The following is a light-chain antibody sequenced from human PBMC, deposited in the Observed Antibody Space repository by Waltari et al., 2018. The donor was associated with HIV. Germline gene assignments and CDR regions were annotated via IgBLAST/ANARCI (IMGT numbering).Light chain of an antibody. Sequence: DIQMTQSPSSLSASVGDRAPTACRASQIISRYLNWYQQKPGKTPNLLIYYTSNLQSGVPPRFSGSGSGTEFIFTISSLQPEDFATYYCQQSYTAPYIFGQGTKLEIK. CDR1: QIISRY. J-gene: IGKJ2*01. V-gene: IGKV1-39*01. CDR3: QQSYTAPYI. CDR2: YTS.